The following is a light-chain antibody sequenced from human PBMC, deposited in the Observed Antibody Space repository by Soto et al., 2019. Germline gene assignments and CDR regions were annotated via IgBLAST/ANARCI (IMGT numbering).Light chain of an antibody. CDR3: AAWDDSLNAYV. V-gene: IGLV1-36*01. CDR1: SSNIGTNA. CDR2: YDD. Sequence: SALTQTPSVSEAPRQRVTISCSGSSSNIGTNAVTWYQQLPGKAPELLIYYDDLLPSGVSDRFSGSKSGTSASLAISGFQSEDEADYYCAAWDDSLNAYVFGTGTKVTVL. J-gene: IGLJ1*01.